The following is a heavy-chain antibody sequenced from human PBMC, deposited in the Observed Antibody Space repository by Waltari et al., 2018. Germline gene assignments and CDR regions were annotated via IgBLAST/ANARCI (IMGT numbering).Heavy chain of an antibody. J-gene: IGHJ6*02. Sequence: WVARINSDGSDTSYADPVKGRFTISRDNAKNTVYLQMKSLRAEDTAVYYCARVARKTYRSPXPGRDYYYGMDXWGLGTTVTVSS. CDR3: ARVARKTYRSPXPGRDYYYGMDX. CDR2: INSDGSDT. D-gene: IGHD6-13*01. V-gene: IGHV3-74*01.